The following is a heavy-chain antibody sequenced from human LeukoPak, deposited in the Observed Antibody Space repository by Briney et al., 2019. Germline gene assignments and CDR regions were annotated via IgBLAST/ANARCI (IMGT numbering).Heavy chain of an antibody. Sequence: SQTLSLTCVVSGDSVSSKNGAWNWIRQSPSRGLEWLGRTYYRSRWYNDYAESMEGRMTISQDTSKNQYSLHLNSVTPDDTAVYYCARDFGTTGWHTFDYWGQGTLVTVSS. D-gene: IGHD6-19*01. J-gene: IGHJ4*02. CDR1: GDSVSSKNGA. V-gene: IGHV6-1*01. CDR3: ARDFGTTGWHTFDY. CDR2: TYYRSRWYN.